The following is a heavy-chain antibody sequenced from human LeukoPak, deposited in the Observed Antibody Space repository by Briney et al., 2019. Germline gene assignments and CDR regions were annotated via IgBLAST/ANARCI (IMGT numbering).Heavy chain of an antibody. Sequence: SGESLRLSCAASGCTFSSYAMSWVRQAPGKGLEWVSAISGSGGSTYYADSVKGRFTISRDNSKNTLYLQMNSLRAEDTAVYYCAKDPELQLWIAAFFDYWGQGTLVTVSS. CDR1: GCTFSSYA. CDR2: ISGSGGST. V-gene: IGHV3-23*01. D-gene: IGHD5-18*01. J-gene: IGHJ4*02. CDR3: AKDPELQLWIAAFFDY.